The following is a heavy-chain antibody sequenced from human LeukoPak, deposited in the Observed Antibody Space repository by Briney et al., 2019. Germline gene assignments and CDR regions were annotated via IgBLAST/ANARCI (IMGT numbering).Heavy chain of an antibody. Sequence: GASVKVSCKASGYTFTSYGISWVRQAPGQGREWMGWISAYNGNTNYAQKLQGRVTMTTDTSTSTAYMELRSLRSDDTAVYYCARDLSTIFGVVIYFDYWGQGTLVTVSS. V-gene: IGHV1-18*01. CDR3: ARDLSTIFGVVIYFDY. CDR2: ISAYNGNT. CDR1: GYTFTSYG. J-gene: IGHJ4*02. D-gene: IGHD3-3*01.